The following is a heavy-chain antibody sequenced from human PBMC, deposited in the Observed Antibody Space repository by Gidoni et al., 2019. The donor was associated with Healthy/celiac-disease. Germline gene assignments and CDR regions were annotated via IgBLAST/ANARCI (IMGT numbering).Heavy chain of an antibody. CDR2: ISYDGSNK. V-gene: IGHV3-30*18. CDR1: GFTFRSYG. CDR3: AKDFGMTMIVE. D-gene: IGHD3-22*01. Sequence: QVQLVASGGGVVQPGRSLRLSCAASGFTFRSYGMHWVRQEPGKGLEWVAVISYDGSNKYYADSVKGRLTNSRDNSKNTMYRQMNSQRAEDTAVYYCAKDFGMTMIVEWGQGTLVTVSS. J-gene: IGHJ4*02.